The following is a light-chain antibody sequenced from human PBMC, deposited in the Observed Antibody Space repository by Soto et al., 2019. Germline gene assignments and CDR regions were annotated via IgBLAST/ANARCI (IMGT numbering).Light chain of an antibody. V-gene: IGLV1-44*01. CDR1: SSNIGANT. CDR2: SNN. Sequence: QSVLTQPPSASGTPGQTVTISCSGSSSNIGANTVNWFQHLPGTAPKLLIYSNNHRPSGVPDRVSGSKSGTSVTLAISGLRSEDEADYYCAAWDARLDGVVFGGGTKLTVL. CDR3: AAWDARLDGVV. J-gene: IGLJ3*02.